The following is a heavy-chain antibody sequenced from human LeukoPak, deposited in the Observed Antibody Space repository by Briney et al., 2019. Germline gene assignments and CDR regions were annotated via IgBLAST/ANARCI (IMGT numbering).Heavy chain of an antibody. CDR1: GGSISSSSYY. J-gene: IGHJ5*02. CDR3: ARRTGYSGSPGRRFDP. Sequence: PSETLSLTCTVSGGSISSSSYYWGWIRQPPGKGLEWIGSIYYSGSTYYNPSLKSRVTISVDTSKNQFSLKLSSVTAADTAVYYCARRTGYSGSPGRRFDPWGQGTLVTVSS. V-gene: IGHV4-39*07. CDR2: IYYSGST. D-gene: IGHD1-26*01.